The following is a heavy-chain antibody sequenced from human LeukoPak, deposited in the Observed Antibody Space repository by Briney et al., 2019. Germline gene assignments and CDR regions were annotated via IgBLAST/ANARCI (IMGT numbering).Heavy chain of an antibody. Sequence: PGRSLRLSCAASGFSFSSYDFHWVRQRKGESPEWVSAIGTAGDTYYPGSVKGRFTISRENAKNSLYLQMNILEVGDTAVYYCASATRGGYYDHWGQGTLVSVSS. J-gene: IGHJ5*02. CDR2: IGTAGDT. CDR1: GFSFSSYD. D-gene: IGHD3-22*01. CDR3: ASATRGGYYDH. V-gene: IGHV3-13*01.